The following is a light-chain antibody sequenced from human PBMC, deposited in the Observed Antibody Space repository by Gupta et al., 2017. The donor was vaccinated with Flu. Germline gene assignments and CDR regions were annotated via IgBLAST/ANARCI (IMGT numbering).Light chain of an antibody. CDR3: QVWDSTSDQVV. V-gene: IGLV3-21*02. J-gene: IGLJ3*02. Sequence: SYVLTQSPSVSLAPGETGTFSCGRVNPGNKNVRWYQQRPGLDPARLVFDNGARPSGIPDRFSGFNAGNTATFLTSSVEAGDEADDYCQVWDSTSDQVVFGGGTKLTVL. CDR2: DNG. CDR1: NPGNKN.